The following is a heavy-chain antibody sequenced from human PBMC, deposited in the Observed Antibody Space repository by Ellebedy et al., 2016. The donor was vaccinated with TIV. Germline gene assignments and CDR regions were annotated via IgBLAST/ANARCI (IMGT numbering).Heavy chain of an antibody. J-gene: IGHJ6*02. D-gene: IGHD3-10*01. V-gene: IGHV5-10-1*01. CDR2: IDPSDSYT. CDR1: GYSFATYW. CDR3: ARRAFYFNSGSFYGLDV. Sequence: GESLKISCQTSGYSFATYWITWVRQMPGKGLEWVGKIDPSDSYTHYSTSFQGHVTISVDKSISTAYLQWSSLKASDTAMYYCARRAFYFNSGSFYGLDVWGQGTTVTVSS.